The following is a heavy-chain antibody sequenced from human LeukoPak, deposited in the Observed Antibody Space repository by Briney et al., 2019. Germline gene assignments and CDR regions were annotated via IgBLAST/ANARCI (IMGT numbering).Heavy chain of an antibody. CDR1: GGSVCGYY. J-gene: IGHJ4*02. CDR3: ARGGIADRLGT. Sequence: SETLSLTCTVSGGSVCGYYWNWIRQSAVKGLEWIGRVYSSGSTNHNPSLNSRVSLSVDTSNNQFSLKLSSVTAADTAVYYCARGGIADRLGTWGQGTLVTVSS. V-gene: IGHV4-4*07. D-gene: IGHD6-6*01. CDR2: VYSSGST.